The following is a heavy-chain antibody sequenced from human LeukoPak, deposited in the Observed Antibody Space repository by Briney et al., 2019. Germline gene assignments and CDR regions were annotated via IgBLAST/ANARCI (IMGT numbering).Heavy chain of an antibody. CDR1: GFTFSRHG. V-gene: IGHV3-30*03. CDR2: ISNDGSRK. Sequence: GGSLRPSCAPSGFTFSRHGMHWVRQAPGKGLEWVAIISNDGSRKYYAHSVEGRFTISRDNSKNTLYLQMDSLRAEDTAAYYCARDRAWNYFDHWGQGTLVTVSS. D-gene: IGHD3-3*01. CDR3: ARDRAWNYFDH. J-gene: IGHJ4*02.